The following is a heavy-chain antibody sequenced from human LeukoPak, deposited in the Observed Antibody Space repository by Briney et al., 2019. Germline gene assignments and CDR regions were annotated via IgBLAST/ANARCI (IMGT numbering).Heavy chain of an antibody. V-gene: IGHV4-39*01. CDR3: ARSRTALFDY. Sequence: SETLSLTCTVSGGSVSSSAYYWGWIRQPPGTGLEWIGSIYYSGSTYYNPSLKSRVTISVDTSKNQFSLKLSSVTAADTAVYYCARSRTALFDYWGQGTLVTVSS. D-gene: IGHD1-1*01. CDR2: IYYSGST. CDR1: GGSVSSSAYY. J-gene: IGHJ4*02.